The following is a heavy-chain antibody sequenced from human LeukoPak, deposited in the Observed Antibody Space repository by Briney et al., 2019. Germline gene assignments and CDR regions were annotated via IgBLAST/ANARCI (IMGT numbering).Heavy chain of an antibody. CDR3: ARGGGASAPGDYVTEVWYGFDL. J-gene: IGHJ3*01. Sequence: GGSLRLSCAASGFTVRDNYITWVRQAPGKGLEWVSVIYSGGSTSYADSVKGRFTVSADISKNTLFLQMSSLRAEDTAVYYCARGGGASAPGDYVTEVWYGFDLWGQGTMVTVSS. D-gene: IGHD4-17*01. CDR2: IYSGGST. V-gene: IGHV3-66*01. CDR1: GFTVRDNY.